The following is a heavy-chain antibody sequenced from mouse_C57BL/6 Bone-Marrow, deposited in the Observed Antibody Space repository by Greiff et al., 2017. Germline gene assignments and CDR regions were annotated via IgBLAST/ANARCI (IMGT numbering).Heavy chain of an antibody. V-gene: IGHV7-3*01. Sequence: EVQGLESGGGLVQPGGSLSISCAASGFTFTDYYMRWVRQPPGKALEWLGFIRNKANGYTTEYSASVKGRFTISRDNSQSILYLQMNALRAEDSATYYCARYDGGDYYAMDYWGQGTSVTVSS. D-gene: IGHD1-2*01. CDR3: ARYDGGDYYAMDY. CDR1: GFTFTDYY. J-gene: IGHJ4*01. CDR2: IRNKANGYTT.